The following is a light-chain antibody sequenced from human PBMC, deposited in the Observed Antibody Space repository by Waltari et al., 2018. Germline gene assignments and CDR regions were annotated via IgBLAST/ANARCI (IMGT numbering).Light chain of an antibody. J-gene: IGLJ2*01. V-gene: IGLV2-8*01. CDR2: EVT. CDR1: SSDVGGYEY. CDR3: TSYAASNTLI. Sequence: QSALTQPPSASGSPGQSVTISCTGTSSDVGGYEYVSWYQQHPGKTPKPMILEVTKRPAGVPDRFSGSKSGNTASLTVSGLQPEDEADYYCTSYAASNTLIFGGGTRLTVL.